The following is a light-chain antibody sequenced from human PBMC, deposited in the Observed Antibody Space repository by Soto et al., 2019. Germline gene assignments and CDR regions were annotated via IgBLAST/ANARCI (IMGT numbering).Light chain of an antibody. CDR3: QQYNHYYS. Sequence: DIQLTQSPSTLSASVGDRVTITCRASQSIDRWLAWYQQKLGKAPELLIHDASSLESGVPSRFSGSGSGTEFTLTINSLQPDEFATYYCQQYNHYYSFGQGTKLEIK. V-gene: IGKV1-5*01. CDR1: QSIDRW. CDR2: DAS. J-gene: IGKJ2*03.